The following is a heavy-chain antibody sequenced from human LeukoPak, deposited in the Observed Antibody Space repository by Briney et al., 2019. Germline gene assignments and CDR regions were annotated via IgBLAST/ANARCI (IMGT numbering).Heavy chain of an antibody. J-gene: IGHJ4*02. CDR2: ISSDGSNK. D-gene: IGHD3/OR15-3a*01. CDR3: ARDRENDFVVDY. Sequence: PGGSLRLSCAASGLTFSSYAIHWVRQAPGKGLEWVAVISSDGSNKYYADSVKGRFTISRDNSKNTLYLQMNSLRAEDTAVYYCARDRENDFVVDYWGQGTLVTVSS. CDR1: GLTFSSYA. V-gene: IGHV3-30-3*01.